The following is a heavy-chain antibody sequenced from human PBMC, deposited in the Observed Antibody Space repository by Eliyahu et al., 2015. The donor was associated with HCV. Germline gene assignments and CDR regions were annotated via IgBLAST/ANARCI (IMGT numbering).Heavy chain of an antibody. Sequence: RLSCAASGFTFSSYAMSWVRQAPGKGLEWVSAISGSGGSTYYADSVKGRFTISRDNSKNTLYLQMNSLRAEDTAVYYCAKGDLVVTAMDFDYWGQGTLVTVSS. D-gene: IGHD2-21*02. CDR3: AKGDLVVTAMDFDY. V-gene: IGHV3-23*01. CDR2: ISGSGGST. CDR1: GFTFSSYA. J-gene: IGHJ4*02.